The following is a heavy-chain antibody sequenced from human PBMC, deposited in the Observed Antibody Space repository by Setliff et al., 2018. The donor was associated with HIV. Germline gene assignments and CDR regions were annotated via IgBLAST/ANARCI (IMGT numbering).Heavy chain of an antibody. CDR3: AKAPRGYCSSATCYQFDY. CDR1: GFTFSNYA. V-gene: IGHV3-23*01. Sequence: GGSLRLSCAASGFTFSNYAMTWVRQAPGKGLEWVSTIINSGGTTYYADSVKGRFTISRDNSKNTMYLQMNSLRAEDTAVYYCAKAPRGYCSSATCYQFDYWGQGTLVTVSS. CDR2: IINSGGTT. D-gene: IGHD2-2*01. J-gene: IGHJ4*02.